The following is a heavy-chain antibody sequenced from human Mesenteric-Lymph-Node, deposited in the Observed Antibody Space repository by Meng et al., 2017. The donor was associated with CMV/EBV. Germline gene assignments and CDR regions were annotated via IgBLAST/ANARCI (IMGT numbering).Heavy chain of an antibody. CDR3: ARDEEYCSSTSCYLFDY. CDR2: ISAYNGNT. D-gene: IGHD2-2*01. J-gene: IGHJ4*02. CDR1: GYTFTGYY. V-gene: IGHV1-18*04. Sequence: ASVKVSCKASGYTFTGYYMHWVRQAPGQGLEWMGWISAYNGNTNYAQKLQGRVTMTTDTSTSTAYMELRSLRSDDTAVYYCARDEEYCSSTSCYLFDYWGQGTLVTVSS.